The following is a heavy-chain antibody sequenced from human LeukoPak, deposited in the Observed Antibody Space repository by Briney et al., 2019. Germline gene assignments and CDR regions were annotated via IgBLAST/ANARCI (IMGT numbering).Heavy chain of an antibody. Sequence: SVKVSCKASGGTFSSYAISWVRQAPGQGLEWMGRIIPILGIANYAQKFQGRVTITADKSTSTTYMELSSLRSEDTAVYYCARGVIWFGELRGYFDYWGQGTLVTVSS. CDR2: IIPILGIA. CDR1: GGTFSSYA. V-gene: IGHV1-69*04. D-gene: IGHD3-10*01. CDR3: ARGVIWFGELRGYFDY. J-gene: IGHJ4*02.